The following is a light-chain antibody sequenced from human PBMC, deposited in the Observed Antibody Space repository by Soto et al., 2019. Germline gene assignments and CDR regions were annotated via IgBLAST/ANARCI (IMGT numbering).Light chain of an antibody. CDR2: GHN. CDR3: AAWDGSLNGVV. V-gene: IGLV1-44*01. Sequence: QSVLTQPPSATGTPGQRVTISCSGSSSNIGSKTVNWYQQLPGTAPKLLIYGHNERPSGVPDRFSGSKSGTSASLAISGLQSDDEGDYYCAAWDGSLNGVVFGGGTKLTVL. CDR1: SSNIGSKT. J-gene: IGLJ2*01.